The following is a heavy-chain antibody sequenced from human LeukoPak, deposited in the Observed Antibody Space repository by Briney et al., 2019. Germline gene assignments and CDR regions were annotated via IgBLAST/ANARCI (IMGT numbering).Heavy chain of an antibody. D-gene: IGHD3-22*01. CDR1: GGSISSYY. CDR3: ARERVAPYYYDSSGYFDY. CDR2: IYTSGST. Sequence: PSETLSLTCTVSGGSISSYYWSWIRQPAGKGLEWIGRIYTSGSTNYNPSLKSRVTMSVDMSKNQFSLKLSSVTAADTAVYFCARERVAPYYYDSSGYFDYWGQGTLVTVSS. V-gene: IGHV4-4*07. J-gene: IGHJ4*02.